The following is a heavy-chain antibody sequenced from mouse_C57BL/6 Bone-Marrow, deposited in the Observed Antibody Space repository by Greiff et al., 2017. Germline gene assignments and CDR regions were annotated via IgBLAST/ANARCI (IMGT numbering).Heavy chain of an antibody. Sequence: VQLQQSGPELVKPGASVKISCKASGYAFSSSWMNWVKQRPGKGLEWIGRIYPGDGDTNYNGKFKGKATLTADKSSSTAYMQLSSLTSEDSAVYYCARSYYYGSSTPFDYWGQGTTLTVSS. J-gene: IGHJ2*01. CDR2: IYPGDGDT. CDR1: GYAFSSSW. V-gene: IGHV1-82*01. D-gene: IGHD1-1*01. CDR3: ARSYYYGSSTPFDY.